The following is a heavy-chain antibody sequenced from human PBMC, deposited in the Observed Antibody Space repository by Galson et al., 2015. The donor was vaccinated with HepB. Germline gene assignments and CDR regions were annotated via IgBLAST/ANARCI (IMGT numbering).Heavy chain of an antibody. CDR3: ARKTHRAAPACLDS. D-gene: IGHD2-15*01. CDR1: GFTFNTYG. J-gene: IGHJ4*02. CDR2: IWSDGSNQ. V-gene: IGHV3-33*01. Sequence: SLRLSCAASGFTFNTYGMHWVRQAPGKGLEWVALIWSDGSNQYYADSVKGRFTISRDNSRNTLYLQMNSLRAEDTALYYCARKTHRAAPACLDSWGQGTLVTVSS.